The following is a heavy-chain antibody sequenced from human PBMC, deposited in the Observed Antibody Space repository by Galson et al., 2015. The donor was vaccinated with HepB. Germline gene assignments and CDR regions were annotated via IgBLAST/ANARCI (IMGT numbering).Heavy chain of an antibody. J-gene: IGHJ6*02. CDR2: ISGSGGST. V-gene: IGHV3-23*01. CDR3: AKEGGAALRFLEWFPGYYYYYGMDV. D-gene: IGHD3-3*01. Sequence: SLRLSCAASGFTFSSYAMSWVRQAPGKGLEWVSAISGSGGSTYYADSVKGRFTISRDNSKNTLYLQMNSLRAEDTAVYYCAKEGGAALRFLEWFPGYYYYYGMDVWGQGTTVTVSS. CDR1: GFTFSSYA.